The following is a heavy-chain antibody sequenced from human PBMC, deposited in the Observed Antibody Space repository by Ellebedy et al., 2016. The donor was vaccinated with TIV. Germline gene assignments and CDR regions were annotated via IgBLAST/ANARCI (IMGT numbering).Heavy chain of an antibody. V-gene: IGHV1-8*02. J-gene: IGHJ4*02. CDR1: GYSFTDYD. D-gene: IGHD3-10*01. CDR3: ARRRQGSGITDF. CDR2: TNPNSGNT. Sequence: AASVKVSCKASGYSFTDYDINWVRQATGQGLEWMGWTNPNSGNTAHARAFQGRVTVTRDLSISTVHMELSSLTSEDTAVYYCARRRQGSGITDFWGQGTMVTVSS.